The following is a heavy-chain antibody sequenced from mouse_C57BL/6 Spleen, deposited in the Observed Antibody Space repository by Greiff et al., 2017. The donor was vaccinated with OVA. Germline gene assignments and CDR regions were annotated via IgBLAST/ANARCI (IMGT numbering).Heavy chain of an antibody. Sequence: EVKLLESEGGLVQPGSSMKLSCTASGFTFSDYYMAWVRQVPEKGLEWVANINYDGSSTYYLDSLKSRFIISRDNAKNILYLQMSSLKSEDTATYYCARERGVGAWFAYWGQGTLVTVSA. V-gene: IGHV5-16*01. D-gene: IGHD1-1*02. CDR1: GFTFSDYY. CDR3: ARERGVGAWFAY. J-gene: IGHJ3*01. CDR2: INYDGSST.